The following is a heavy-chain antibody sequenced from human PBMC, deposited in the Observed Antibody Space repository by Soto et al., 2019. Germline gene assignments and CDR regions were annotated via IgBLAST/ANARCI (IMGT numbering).Heavy chain of an antibody. CDR1: GFTFSSYG. Sequence: GGSLRLSCAASGFTFSSYGMHWVRQAPGKGLEWVAVIWYDGSNKYYADSVKGRFTISRDNSKNTLYLQMNSLRAEDTAVYYCAGNSGYGGDYYFDYWGQGTLVTVSS. J-gene: IGHJ4*02. CDR3: AGNSGYGGDYYFDY. D-gene: IGHD5-12*01. V-gene: IGHV3-33*01. CDR2: IWYDGSNK.